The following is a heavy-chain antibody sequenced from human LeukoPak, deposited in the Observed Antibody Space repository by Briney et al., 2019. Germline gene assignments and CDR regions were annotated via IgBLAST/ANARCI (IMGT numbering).Heavy chain of an antibody. V-gene: IGHV4-39*01. CDR2: IYYSGST. D-gene: IGHD3-22*01. CDR1: GGSISSSSYY. Sequence: SETLSLTCTVSGGSISSSSYYWGWIRQPPGKGLEWIGSIYYSGSTYYNPSLKSRVTISVDTSKNQFSLKLSSVTAADTAVYYCAIQTSVDSRLDAFDIWGQGTMVTVSS. CDR3: AIQTSVDSRLDAFDI. J-gene: IGHJ3*02.